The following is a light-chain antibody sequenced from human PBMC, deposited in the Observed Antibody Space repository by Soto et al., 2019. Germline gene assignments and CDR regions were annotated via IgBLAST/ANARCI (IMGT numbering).Light chain of an antibody. V-gene: IGLV2-14*03. J-gene: IGLJ1*01. Sequence: QSVLTQPASVSGSPGQSITISCIGTSSDVGGYNFVSWYQQHPGEAPKLIIFDVSHRPSGISTRFSGSKSGNTASLTISGLQAEDEADYYRSSYRIRSPPDYVFGTGTKVTVL. CDR1: SSDVGGYNF. CDR3: SSYRIRSPPDYV. CDR2: DVS.